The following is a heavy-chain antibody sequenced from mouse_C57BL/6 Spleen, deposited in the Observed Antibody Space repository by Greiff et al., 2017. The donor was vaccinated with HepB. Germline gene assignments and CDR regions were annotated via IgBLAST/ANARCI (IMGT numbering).Heavy chain of an antibody. Sequence: EVKLMESGGGLVKPGGSLKLSCAASGFTFSDYGMHWVRQAPEKGLEWVAYISSGSSTIYYADTVKGRFTISRDNAKNTLFLQMTSLRSEDTAMYYCARGVNGDGGFAYWGQGTLVTVSA. CDR1: GFTFSDYG. D-gene: IGHD4-1*01. CDR2: ISSGSSTI. V-gene: IGHV5-17*01. J-gene: IGHJ3*01. CDR3: ARGVNGDGGFAY.